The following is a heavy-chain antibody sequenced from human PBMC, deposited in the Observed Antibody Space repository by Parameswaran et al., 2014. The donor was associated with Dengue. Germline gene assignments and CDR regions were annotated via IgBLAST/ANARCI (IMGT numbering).Heavy chain of an antibody. CDR2: ISAYNGNT. Sequence: PSVKVSCKASGYTFISYGISWVRQAPGQGLEWMGWISAYNGNTNYAQKLQGRVTMTTDTSTSTAYMELRSLRSDDTAVYYCARDLYSSSWYLGYYYGMDVWGQGTTVTVSS. CDR1: GYTFISYG. V-gene: IGHV1-18*01. D-gene: IGHD6-13*01. J-gene: IGHJ6*02. CDR3: ARDLYSSSWYLGYYYGMDV.